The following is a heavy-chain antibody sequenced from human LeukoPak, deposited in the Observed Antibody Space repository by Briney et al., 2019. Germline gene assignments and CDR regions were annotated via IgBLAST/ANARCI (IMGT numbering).Heavy chain of an antibody. CDR1: GGSFSGYY. CDR3: ARVPRKYYSSGWYGSYYFDY. Sequence: EPSETLSLTCAVYGGSFSGYYWSWIRQPPGKGLEWIGEINHSGSTNYNPSLKSRVTISVDTSKNQFSLKLSSVTAADTAVYYCARVPRKYYSSGWYGSYYFDYWGQGTLVTVSS. V-gene: IGHV4-34*01. CDR2: INHSGST. J-gene: IGHJ4*02. D-gene: IGHD6-19*01.